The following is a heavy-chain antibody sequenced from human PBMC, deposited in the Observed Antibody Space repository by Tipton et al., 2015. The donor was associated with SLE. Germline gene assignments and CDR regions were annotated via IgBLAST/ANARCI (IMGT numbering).Heavy chain of an antibody. CDR3: ARQGAVAGFDY. CDR1: GGSISSYY. J-gene: IGHJ4*02. D-gene: IGHD6-19*01. CDR2: IYYSGST. V-gene: IGHV4-59*08. Sequence: TLSPTCTVSGGSISSYYWSWIRQPPGKGLEWIGYIYYSGSTNYNPSLKSRVTISVDTSKNQFSLKLSSVTAADTAVYYCARQGAVAGFDYWGQGTLVTVSS.